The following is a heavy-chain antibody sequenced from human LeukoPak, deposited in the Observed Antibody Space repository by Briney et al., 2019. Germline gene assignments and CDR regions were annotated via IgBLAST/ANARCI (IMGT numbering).Heavy chain of an antibody. CDR1: GFTFSNYA. CDR2: ISGSGGNT. V-gene: IGHV3-23*01. D-gene: IGHD3-10*01. J-gene: IGHJ4*02. CDR3: AKPYYYGSRSYMDY. Sequence: GGSLRLSCAASGFTFSNYAMSWVRQAPGKGLEWVSAISGSGGNTYYADSVKGRFTISRDNSKNTVFLQMKSLRAEDTAVYYCAKPYYYGSRSYMDYWGQGTLVTVSS.